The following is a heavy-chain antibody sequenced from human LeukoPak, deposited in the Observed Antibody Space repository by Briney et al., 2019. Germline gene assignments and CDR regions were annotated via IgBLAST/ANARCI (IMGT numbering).Heavy chain of an antibody. CDR3: ARAKYDSSGYYWFDP. J-gene: IGHJ5*02. D-gene: IGHD3-22*01. CDR1: GYTFTSYG. Sequence: GASVKVSCKASGYTFTSYGISWVRQAPGQGLEWMGWISAYNGYTKYAEKLQGRVTMTTDTSTSTAYMELRSLRYDDTAVYYCARAKYDSSGYYWFDPWGQGTLVTVSS. CDR2: ISAYNGYT. V-gene: IGHV1-18*01.